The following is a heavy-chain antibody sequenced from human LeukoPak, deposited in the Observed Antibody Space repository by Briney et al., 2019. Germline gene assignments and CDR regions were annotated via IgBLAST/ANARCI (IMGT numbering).Heavy chain of an antibody. D-gene: IGHD5-18*01. CDR1: GGTFSSYA. J-gene: IGHJ4*02. Sequence: GASVKVSCKASGGTFSSYAISWVRQAPGQGLEWMGWINPNSGVTNYAQKFQGRVTLTRDTSISTAYMELSRLRSDDTAVYYCTTWIQTTDYWGQGTLVTVSS. CDR2: INPNSGVT. CDR3: TTWIQTTDY. V-gene: IGHV1-2*02.